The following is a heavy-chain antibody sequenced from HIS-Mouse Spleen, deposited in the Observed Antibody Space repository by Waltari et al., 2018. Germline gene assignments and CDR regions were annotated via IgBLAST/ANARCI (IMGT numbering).Heavy chain of an antibody. CDR1: GGSISSSSSY. CDR2: IYYSGST. D-gene: IGHD6-13*01. CDR3: AREIPYSSSWYDWYFDL. J-gene: IGHJ2*01. V-gene: IGHV4-39*07. Sequence: QLQLQESGPGLVQPSEPLSLTCTVSGGSISSSSSYWGWIRQPPGKGLEWIGSIYYSGSTYYNPSLKSRVTISVDTSKNQFSLKLSSVTAADTAVYYCAREIPYSSSWYDWYFDLWGRGTLVTVSS.